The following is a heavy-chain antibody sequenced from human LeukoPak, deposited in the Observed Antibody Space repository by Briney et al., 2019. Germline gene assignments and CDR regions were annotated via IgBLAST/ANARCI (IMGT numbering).Heavy chain of an antibody. V-gene: IGHV1-69*05. CDR1: GGTFSSYA. Sequence: GSSVKVSCKASGGTFSSYAISWVRQAPGQGLEWMGGIIPIFGTANYAQKFQGRVTITTDESTSTAYMELSSLRSEDTAVYYCARDVTTNWGTDWYFDLWGRGTLVTVSS. CDR2: IIPIFGTA. D-gene: IGHD7-27*01. CDR3: ARDVTTNWGTDWYFDL. J-gene: IGHJ2*01.